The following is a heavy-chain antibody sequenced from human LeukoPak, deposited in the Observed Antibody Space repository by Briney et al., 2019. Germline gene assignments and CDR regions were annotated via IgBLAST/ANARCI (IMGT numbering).Heavy chain of an antibody. D-gene: IGHD6-13*01. CDR3: ARDLAAGGTYPHY. Sequence: PGGSLRLSCAASGFTVSSNYMSWVRQAPGKGPEWVSVIYSDGSTYYADSVKGRFTISRDTSKNTLYLQMNSLRTEDTAVYYCARDLAAGGTYPHYWAKGTLVSVSS. J-gene: IGHJ4*02. CDR2: IYSDGST. CDR1: GFTVSSNY. V-gene: IGHV3-53*01.